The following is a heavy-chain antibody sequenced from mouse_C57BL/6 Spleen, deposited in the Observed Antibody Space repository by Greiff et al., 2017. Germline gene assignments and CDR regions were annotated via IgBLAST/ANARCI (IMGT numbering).Heavy chain of an antibody. D-gene: IGHD2-2*01. J-gene: IGHJ4*01. CDR1: GYSFTGYF. CDR3: ARGYDGYYYAMDY. Sequence: VQLKQSGPELVKPGDSVKISCKASGYSFTGYFMNWVMQSHGKSLEWIGRINPYNGDTFYNQKFKGKATLTVDKSSSTAHMELRSLTSEDSAVYYCARGYDGYYYAMDYWGQGTSVTVSS. V-gene: IGHV1-20*01. CDR2: INPYNGDT.